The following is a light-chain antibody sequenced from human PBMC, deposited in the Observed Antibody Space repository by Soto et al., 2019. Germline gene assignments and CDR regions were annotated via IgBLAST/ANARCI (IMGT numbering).Light chain of an antibody. Sequence: QSVLTQPPSVSGAPGQRVTISCTRSSSNIGAGYDVHWYQQVPGTAPKLLIYANINRPSGVPDRFSGSKSGTSASLAITGLQVEDEADYYCQTYDSSLSVFVFGAGTKLTVL. CDR2: ANI. V-gene: IGLV1-40*01. CDR3: QTYDSSLSVFV. CDR1: SSNIGAGYD. J-gene: IGLJ1*01.